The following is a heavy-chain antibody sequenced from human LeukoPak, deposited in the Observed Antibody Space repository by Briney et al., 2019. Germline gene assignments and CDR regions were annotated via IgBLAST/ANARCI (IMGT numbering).Heavy chain of an antibody. J-gene: IGHJ4*02. CDR1: GFLVNANH. CDR2: IYSSDYM. CDR3: ATERPDSRVLDY. D-gene: IGHD3-10*01. Sequence: TGGSLRLSCAASGFLVNANHMNWVRQAPGKGLEWVSIIYSSDYMYYADSVKGRFTISRDNSKNTLYLQMNNLKVEDSAVYYCATERPDSRVLDYWGQGLVVTVSS. V-gene: IGHV3-66*01.